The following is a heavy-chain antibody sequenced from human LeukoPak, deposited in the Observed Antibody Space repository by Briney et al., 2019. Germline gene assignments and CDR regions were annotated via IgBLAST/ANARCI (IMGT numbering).Heavy chain of an antibody. D-gene: IGHD3-16*01. CDR3: AKDPSEYEAGGGDTFDY. J-gene: IGHJ4*02. CDR1: GFTFSSYA. CDR2: ISGSGGST. Sequence: SGGSLRLSCAASGFTFSSYAMSWVRQAPGKGLEWVSAISGSGGSTYYADSVKGRFTISRDNSKNTLYLQMNSLRAEDTAVYYCAKDPSEYEAGGGDTFDYWGQGTLVTVSS. V-gene: IGHV3-23*01.